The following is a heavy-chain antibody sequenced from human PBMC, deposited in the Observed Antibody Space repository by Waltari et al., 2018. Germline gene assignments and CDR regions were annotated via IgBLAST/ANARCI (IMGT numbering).Heavy chain of an antibody. CDR1: GGSISSYY. CDR2: IYYSGST. Sequence: QVQLQESGPGLLKPSETLSLTCTVSGGSISSYYWSWLRQPPGQGLEWIGYIYYSGSTNYNPSLKSRVTISVDTSKNQFSLKLSSVTAADTAVYYCARHNEMATIRAYYYYYMDVWGKGTTVTISS. V-gene: IGHV4-59*08. J-gene: IGHJ6*03. CDR3: ARHNEMATIRAYYYYYMDV. D-gene: IGHD5-12*01.